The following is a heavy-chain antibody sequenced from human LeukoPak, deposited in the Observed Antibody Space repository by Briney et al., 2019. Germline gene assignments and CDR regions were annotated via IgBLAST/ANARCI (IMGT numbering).Heavy chain of an antibody. CDR1: GFPFSKSW. CDR2: IKSDGSGI. D-gene: IGHD1/OR15-1a*01. J-gene: IGHJ6*04. V-gene: IGHV3-7*03. CDR3: AEGNSLDV. Sequence: GGSLRLSGAVSGFPFSKSWMYWVRQAPGKGLEGVANIKSDGSGISYGDSVKGRFIISRDNAMNSLYLQMNSLRVEDTAVYFCAEGNSLDVWGKGTAVTVSS.